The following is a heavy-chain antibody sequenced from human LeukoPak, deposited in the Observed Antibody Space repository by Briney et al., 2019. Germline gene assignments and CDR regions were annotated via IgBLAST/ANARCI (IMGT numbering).Heavy chain of an antibody. CDR2: ISGYNGDT. J-gene: IGHJ4*02. CDR1: GYTFTSYG. V-gene: IGHV1-18*01. Sequence: GASVKVSCKVSGYTFTSYGVTWVRQAPGQGLEWMGWISGYNGDTNYAQKLQGRVTMTTDTSTTTAYLDLKSLTSDDTAVYYCARDQGLGMGLLAYEFWGQGTLVTVSS. CDR3: ARDQGLGMGLLAYEF. D-gene: IGHD7-27*01.